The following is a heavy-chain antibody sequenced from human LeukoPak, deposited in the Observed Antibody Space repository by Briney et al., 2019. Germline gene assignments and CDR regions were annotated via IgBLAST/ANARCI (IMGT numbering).Heavy chain of an antibody. CDR1: GFTFSSYA. CDR3: ARGGLGSAFDN. J-gene: IGHJ4*02. D-gene: IGHD6-19*01. V-gene: IGHV3-23*01. Sequence: PGGSLSLSCAASGFTFSSYALSWVRQAPGKGLECVSAISGSGGSTYSADSLKGRFTISRDNSKNTLYLQINSLRTDDTAVFYCARGGLGSAFDNWGQGTMVTVSS. CDR2: ISGSGGST.